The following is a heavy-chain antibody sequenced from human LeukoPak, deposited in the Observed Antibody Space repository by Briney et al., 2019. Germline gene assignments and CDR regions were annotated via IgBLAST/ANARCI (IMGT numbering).Heavy chain of an antibody. Sequence: GGSLRLSCAASGFTFSSYSMNWIRQAPGKGLEWISYIKSSGSTIFYADSVKGRFTISRDNVKNSLSLQMNSLRDEDTAVYYCARDRDIFDIWGQGTMVTVSS. CDR3: ARDRDIFDI. V-gene: IGHV3-48*02. CDR2: IKSSGSTI. J-gene: IGHJ3*02. CDR1: GFTFSSYS. D-gene: IGHD3-10*01.